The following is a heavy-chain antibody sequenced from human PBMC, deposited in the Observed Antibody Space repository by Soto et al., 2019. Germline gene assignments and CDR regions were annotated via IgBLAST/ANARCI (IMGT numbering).Heavy chain of an antibody. Sequence: SETLSLTCAVYGGSFSGYYWSWIRQPPGKGLEWIGEINHSGSTNYNPSLKSRVTISVDTSKNQFSLKLSSVTAADTAVYYCVTRIAARRPFDYWGQGNLVTVSS. CDR2: INHSGST. CDR3: VTRIAARRPFDY. J-gene: IGHJ4*02. CDR1: GGSFSGYY. V-gene: IGHV4-34*01. D-gene: IGHD6-6*01.